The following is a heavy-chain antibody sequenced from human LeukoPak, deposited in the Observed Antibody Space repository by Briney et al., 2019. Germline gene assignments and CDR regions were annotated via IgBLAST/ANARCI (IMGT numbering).Heavy chain of an antibody. V-gene: IGHV3-30*02. CDR2: IRYDGSNK. J-gene: IGHJ4*02. D-gene: IGHD5-24*01. Sequence: PGGSLRLSCAASGFTFSTYGVHWVRQAPGKGLEWVAFIRYDGSNKYYADSVKGRFTISRDNAKNSLYLQMNSLGAEDTAVYYCARDPRWLQLYYFDYWGQGTLVTVSS. CDR3: ARDPRWLQLYYFDY. CDR1: GFTFSTYG.